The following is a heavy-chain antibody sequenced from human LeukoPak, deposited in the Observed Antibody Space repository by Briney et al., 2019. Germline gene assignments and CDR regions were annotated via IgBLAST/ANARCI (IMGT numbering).Heavy chain of an antibody. Sequence: SQTLSLTCTVSGGSISSGSYYWSWLRQPAGKGLEWIGRIYTSGSTNYNPSLKSRVTISVDTSKNQFSLKLCSVTAADTAVYYCARARATFWSGYYTGMTPVDYYYMDIWGKGTTVTVSS. D-gene: IGHD3-3*01. J-gene: IGHJ6*03. CDR2: IYTSGST. V-gene: IGHV4-61*02. CDR1: GGSISSGSYY. CDR3: ARARATFWSGYYTGMTPVDYYYMDI.